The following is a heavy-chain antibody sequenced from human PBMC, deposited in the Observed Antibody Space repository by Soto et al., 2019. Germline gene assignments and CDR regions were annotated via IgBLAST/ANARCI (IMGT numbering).Heavy chain of an antibody. CDR2: ISAYNGNT. V-gene: IGHV1-18*01. Sequence: QVQLVQSGAEVKKPGASVKVSCKASGYTFTSYGIIWVRQAPGQGLEWMGWISAYNGNTNYAQKLQGRVTMTTDTSTSTAYMELRSLRSDDTAVYYCARDFTGWELLLSLFDYWGQGTLVTVSS. CDR1: GYTFTSYG. CDR3: ARDFTGWELLLSLFDY. J-gene: IGHJ4*02. D-gene: IGHD1-26*01.